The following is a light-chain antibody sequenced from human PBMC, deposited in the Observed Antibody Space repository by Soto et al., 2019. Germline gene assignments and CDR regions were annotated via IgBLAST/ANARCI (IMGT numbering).Light chain of an antibody. CDR3: ASWDDSLKGVV. CDR2: SNT. Sequence: QSVLTQPPSASGTPGQTIAISCSGGSSNIGSHNVNWYQQLPGTAPSLLIYSNTQRPSGVPDRFSASKSGTSASLAISGLQSEYEGDYDCASWDDSLKGVVFGGGTKLTVL. V-gene: IGLV1-44*01. J-gene: IGLJ2*01. CDR1: SSNIGSHN.